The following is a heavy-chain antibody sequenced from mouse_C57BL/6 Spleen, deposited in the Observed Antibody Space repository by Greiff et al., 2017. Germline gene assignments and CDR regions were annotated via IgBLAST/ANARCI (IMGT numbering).Heavy chain of an antibody. V-gene: IGHV7-3*01. D-gene: IGHD1-1*01. J-gene: IGHJ3*01. CDR1: GFTFTDYY. Sequence: EVKLVESGGGLVQPGGSLSLSCAASGFTFTDYYMSWVRQPPGKALEWLGFIRNKANGYTTEYSASVKGRFTISRDNSQSILYLQMNALRAEDSATYYCARPPLYGSSSAWFAYWGQGTLVTVSA. CDR2: IRNKANGYTT. CDR3: ARPPLYGSSSAWFAY.